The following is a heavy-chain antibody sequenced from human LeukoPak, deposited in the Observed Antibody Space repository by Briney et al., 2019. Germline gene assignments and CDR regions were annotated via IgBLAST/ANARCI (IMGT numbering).Heavy chain of an antibody. J-gene: IGHJ4*02. Sequence: GGSLRLSCAASGFTVSDSYMSWVRQAPGKGLEWVSVVYSDDSTYYADSVMGRFTISRDNSKNTMYLQMNSLRAEDTAPYYCTRDWGAASGYWGQGTLVTVSS. CDR2: VYSDDST. D-gene: IGHD6-13*01. CDR1: GFTVSDSY. CDR3: TRDWGAASGY. V-gene: IGHV3-53*01.